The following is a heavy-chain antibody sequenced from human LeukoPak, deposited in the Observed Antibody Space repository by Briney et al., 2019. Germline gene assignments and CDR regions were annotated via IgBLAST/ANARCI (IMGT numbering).Heavy chain of an antibody. CDR2: ISAYNGNT. CDR1: GYTFTSYY. J-gene: IGHJ4*02. CDR3: ARITLRYFDWLPELTDDY. Sequence: ASVKVSCKASGYTFTSYYMHWVRQAPGQGLEWMGWISAYNGNTNYAQKLQGRVTMTTDTSTSTAYMELRSLRSDDTAVYYCARITLRYFDWLPELTDDYWGQGTLVTVSS. D-gene: IGHD3-9*01. V-gene: IGHV1-18*04.